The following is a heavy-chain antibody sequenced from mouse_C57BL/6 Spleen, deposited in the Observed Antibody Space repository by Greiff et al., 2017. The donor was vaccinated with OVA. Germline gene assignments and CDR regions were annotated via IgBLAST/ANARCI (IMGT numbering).Heavy chain of an antibody. D-gene: IGHD1-1*01. CDR3: ARSDYGSLYYFDY. J-gene: IGHJ2*01. Sequence: EVHLVESGAELVKPGASVKLSCTASGFNIKDYYMHWVKQRTEQGQEWIGRIDPEDGETKYAPKFQGKATITADTSSNTAYLQLSSLTSEDTAVYYCARSDYGSLYYFDYWGQGTTLTVSS. V-gene: IGHV14-2*01. CDR1: GFNIKDYY. CDR2: IDPEDGET.